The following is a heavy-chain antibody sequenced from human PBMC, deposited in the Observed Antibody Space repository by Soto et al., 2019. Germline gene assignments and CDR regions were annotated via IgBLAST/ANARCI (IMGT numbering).Heavy chain of an antibody. CDR2: ISSSGTTM. Sequence: GGSLRLSCTASGFTFSDYYISWFRQAPGKGLEWVSYISSSGTTMYYADSVKGRFTISRDNTKNSLYLQMNSLRVEDTAVYYCARRWTTGYYYGMDVWGQGTTVTVSS. CDR1: GFTFSDYY. D-gene: IGHD3-9*01. CDR3: ARRWTTGYYYGMDV. V-gene: IGHV3-11*01. J-gene: IGHJ6*02.